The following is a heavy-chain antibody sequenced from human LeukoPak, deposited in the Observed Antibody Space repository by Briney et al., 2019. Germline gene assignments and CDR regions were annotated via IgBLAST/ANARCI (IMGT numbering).Heavy chain of an antibody. CDR3: ATYTHWVAGDV. J-gene: IGHJ6*02. CDR2: MDQDGSAK. D-gene: IGHD3-16*01. CDR1: GFTFSDSW. V-gene: IGHV3-7*01. Sequence: PGGSLRHSCAASGFTFSDSWMSWVRQAPGKGLEWVANMDQDGSAKDYVDSVKGRFTISRDNARNSLYLQMSSLRAEDTAVYYCATYTHWVAGDVWGQGTTVTVSS.